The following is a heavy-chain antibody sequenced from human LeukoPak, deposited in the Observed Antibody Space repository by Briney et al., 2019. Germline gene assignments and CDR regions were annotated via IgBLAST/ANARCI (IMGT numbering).Heavy chain of an antibody. CDR3: AKSMTTTNVDWFDP. J-gene: IGHJ5*02. CDR1: GFTFSHRA. CDR2: IIGDGSNT. D-gene: IGHD2-8*01. V-gene: IGHV3-23*01. Sequence: PGGSLRLSCAASGFTFSHRAMSWARQSLGKRLEWVSVIIGDGSNTYYADSVKGRFTISRDNSNNMLYLQMNSLRGEDTAVYYCAKSMTTTNVDWFDPWGQGTLVTVSS.